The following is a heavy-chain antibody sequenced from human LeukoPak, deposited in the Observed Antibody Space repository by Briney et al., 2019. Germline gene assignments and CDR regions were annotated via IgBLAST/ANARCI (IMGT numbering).Heavy chain of an antibody. V-gene: IGHV3-23*01. CDR3: AKEVHYYDTSGFLYFDF. CDR2: ISGSGVST. Sequence: GGSLRLSCAASGFTFSNYGMTWVRQAPGKGLEWVSAISGSGVSTYYADSVKGRFTIYRDNSRNTLYLQMNSLRAEDTAVYYCAKEVHYYDTSGFLYFDFWGQGTLVTVSS. D-gene: IGHD3-22*01. CDR1: GFTFSNYG. J-gene: IGHJ4*02.